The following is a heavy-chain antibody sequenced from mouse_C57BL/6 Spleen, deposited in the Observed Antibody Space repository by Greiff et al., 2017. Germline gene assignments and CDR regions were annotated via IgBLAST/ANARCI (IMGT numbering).Heavy chain of an antibody. CDR1: GYTFTDYY. Sequence: VQLQQSGPELVKPGASVKISCKASGYTFTDYYMNWVKQSHGKSLEWIGDINPNNGGTSYNQKFKGKATLTVDKSSSTAYMELCSLTSEDSAVYYCARAGVSRWYFDVWGTGTTVTVSS. CDR2: INPNNGGT. V-gene: IGHV1-26*01. D-gene: IGHD6-2*01. J-gene: IGHJ1*03. CDR3: ARAGVSRWYFDV.